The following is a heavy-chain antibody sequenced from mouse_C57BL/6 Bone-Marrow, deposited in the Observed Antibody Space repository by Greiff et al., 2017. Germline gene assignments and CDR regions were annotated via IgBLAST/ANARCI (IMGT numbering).Heavy chain of an antibody. CDR2: IRSKSNNYAT. CDR1: GFSFNTYA. D-gene: IGHD2-5*01. Sequence: EVMLVESGGGLVKPKGSLKLSCAASGFSFNTYAMNWVRQAPGKGLEWVGRIRSKSNNYATNYADSVKDRFTIATADSESMIYLKMNNLKPEDTAMYSCAYSNAGPYYAMDYWGQGTSVPVSS. V-gene: IGHV10-1*01. J-gene: IGHJ4*01. CDR3: AYSNAGPYYAMDY.